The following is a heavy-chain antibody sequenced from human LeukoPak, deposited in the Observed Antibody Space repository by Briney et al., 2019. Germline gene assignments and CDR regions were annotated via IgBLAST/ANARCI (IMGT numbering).Heavy chain of an antibody. CDR3: ARGGRGSGWYYY. J-gene: IGHJ4*02. Sequence: PSETLSLTCAVYGGSFSGYYWSWIRQPPGKGLEWIGEINHSGSTNYNPSLKSRVTISVDTSENQFSLKLSSVTAADTAVYYCARGGRGSGWYYYWGQGTLVTVSS. V-gene: IGHV4-34*01. CDR2: INHSGST. D-gene: IGHD6-19*01. CDR1: GGSFSGYY.